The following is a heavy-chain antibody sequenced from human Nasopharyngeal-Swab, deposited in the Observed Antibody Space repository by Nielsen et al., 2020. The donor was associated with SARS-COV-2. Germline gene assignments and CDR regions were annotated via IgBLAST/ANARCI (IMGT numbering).Heavy chain of an antibody. J-gene: IGHJ6*03. CDR2: IYHGGST. D-gene: IGHD3-22*01. CDR3: ASPQGSSGHYYMDV. V-gene: IGHV4-4*02. Sequence: WIRQPPGKGLEWIGEIYHGGSTNYNPSLKSRVTISVDKSKNQFSLKLSSVTAADTAVYYCASPQGSSGHYYMDVWGKGTTVTVS.